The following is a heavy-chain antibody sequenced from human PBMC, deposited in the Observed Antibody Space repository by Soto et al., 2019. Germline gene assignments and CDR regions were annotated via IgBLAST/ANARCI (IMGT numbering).Heavy chain of an antibody. J-gene: IGHJ4*02. CDR2: IYYSGST. V-gene: IGHV4-59*01. Sequence: PSETLSLTCTVSGGSISSYYWSWIRQPPWKGLEWIGYIYYSGSTNYNPSLKSRVTISVDTSKNQFSLKLSSVTAADTAVYYCARGDYYDSSGYYFNFDYWGQGTLVTVSS. CDR3: ARGDYYDSSGYYFNFDY. D-gene: IGHD3-22*01. CDR1: GGSISSYY.